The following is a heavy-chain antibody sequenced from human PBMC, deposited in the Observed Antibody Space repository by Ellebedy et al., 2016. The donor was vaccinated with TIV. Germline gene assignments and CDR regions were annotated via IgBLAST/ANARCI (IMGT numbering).Heavy chain of an antibody. CDR3: ASGITLAGTGGY. CDR1: GFIFSTYW. V-gene: IGHV3-7*01. J-gene: IGHJ4*02. D-gene: IGHD6-19*01. CDR2: IKQDGSEK. Sequence: GESLKISCAASGFIFSTYWMSWVRQAPGKGLEWVANIKQDGSEKYYVDSVKGRFTISRDNAKNSLSLQMISLRAEDTAVYYCASGITLAGTGGYWGQGTLVTVSS.